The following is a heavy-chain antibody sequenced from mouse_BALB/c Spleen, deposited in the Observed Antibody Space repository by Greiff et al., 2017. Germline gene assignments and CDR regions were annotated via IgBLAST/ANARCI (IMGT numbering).Heavy chain of an antibody. J-gene: IGHJ4*01. Sequence: DVMLVESGGGLVQPGGSRKLSCAASGFTFSSFGMHWVRQAPEKGLEWVAYISSGSSTIYYADTVKGRFTISRDNPKNTLFLQMTSLRSEDTAMYYCARGGATARGFYAMDYWGQGTSVTFSS. D-gene: IGHD1-2*01. V-gene: IGHV5-17*02. CDR3: ARGGATARGFYAMDY. CDR1: GFTFSSFG. CDR2: ISSGSSTI.